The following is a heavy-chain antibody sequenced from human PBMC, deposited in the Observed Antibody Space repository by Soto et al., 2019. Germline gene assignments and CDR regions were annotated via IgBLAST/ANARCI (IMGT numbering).Heavy chain of an antibody. CDR1: GFTFSSYG. D-gene: IGHD2-2*01. Sequence: QVQLVESGGGVVQPGRSLRLSCAASGFTFSSYGMHWVRQAPGKGLEWVAVISYDGHNKYYADSVKGRFTISRDNSKNPLYLHMNRLRADDTAVYYCAKDLPGASSHSYYYCIHVWGQGTTVTVSS. CDR2: ISYDGHNK. J-gene: IGHJ6*02. CDR3: AKDLPGASSHSYYYCIHV. V-gene: IGHV3-30*18.